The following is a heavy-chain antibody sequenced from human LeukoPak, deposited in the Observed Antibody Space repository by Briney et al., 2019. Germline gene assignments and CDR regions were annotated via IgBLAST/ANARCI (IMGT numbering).Heavy chain of an antibody. V-gene: IGHV3-23*01. J-gene: IGHJ4*02. D-gene: IGHD6-13*01. CDR1: GFTFSSYA. CDR3: AKDRGRIAAAGTGSFDY. CDR2: ISGSGGST. Sequence: TGGSLRLSCAASGFTFSSYAMSWVRQAPGKGLEWVSAISGSGGSTYYADSVKGRFTISRDNSKNTLYLQMNSLRAEDTAVYYCAKDRGRIAAAGTGSFDYWGQGTLVTVSS.